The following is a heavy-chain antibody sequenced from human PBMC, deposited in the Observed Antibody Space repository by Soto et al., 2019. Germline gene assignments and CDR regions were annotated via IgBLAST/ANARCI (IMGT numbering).Heavy chain of an antibody. J-gene: IGHJ3*02. Sequence: QLQLQESGPGLVKPSETLSLTCTVSGGSISSSSYYWGWIRQPPGKGLEWIGSIYYSGSTYYNPSLTSRVTISVDTSKNQFSLKLSSVTAADTAVYYCARRRIAVAAWAFDIWGQGTMVTVSS. CDR1: GGSISSSSYY. CDR3: ARRRIAVAAWAFDI. CDR2: IYYSGST. V-gene: IGHV4-39*01. D-gene: IGHD6-19*01.